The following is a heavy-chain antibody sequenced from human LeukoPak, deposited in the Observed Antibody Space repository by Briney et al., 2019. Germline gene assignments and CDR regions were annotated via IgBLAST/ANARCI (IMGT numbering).Heavy chain of an antibody. J-gene: IGHJ3*02. CDR1: GFTFSSYA. V-gene: IGHV3-23*01. CDR2: ISGSGGST. CDR3: AKGLVLRFLEWSIADDAFDI. D-gene: IGHD3-3*01. Sequence: GGSLRLSCAASGFTFSSYAMSWVRQAPGKGLEWVSAISGSGGSTYYADSVKGRFTISRDNSKNTLYLQMNSLRAEDTAVYYCAKGLVLRFLEWSIADDAFDIWGQGTVVTVSS.